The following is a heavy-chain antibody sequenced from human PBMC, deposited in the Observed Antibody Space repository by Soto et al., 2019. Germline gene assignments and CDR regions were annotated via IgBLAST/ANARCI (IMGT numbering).Heavy chain of an antibody. CDR1: GYTFTSYG. J-gene: IGHJ4*02. V-gene: IGHV1-18*01. CDR2: ISAYNGNT. D-gene: IGHD3-22*01. Sequence: ASVKVSCKASGYTFTSYGISWVRQAPGQGLEWMGWISAYNGNTNYAQKLQGRVTTTTDTSTSTAYMELRSLRSDDTAVYYCARGPDSSGYYQPFDYWGQGTLVTVSS. CDR3: ARGPDSSGYYQPFDY.